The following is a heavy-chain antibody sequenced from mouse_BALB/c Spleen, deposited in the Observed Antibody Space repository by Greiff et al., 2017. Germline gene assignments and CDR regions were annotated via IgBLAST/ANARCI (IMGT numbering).Heavy chain of an antibody. Sequence: EVQLQESGGGLVQPGGSLKLSCAASGFTFSSYGMSWVRQTPDKRLELVATINSNGGSTYYPDSVKGRFTISRDNAKNTLYLQMSSLKSEDTAMYYCARARYYYGYDGYAMDYWGQGTSVTVSS. D-gene: IGHD2-2*01. CDR2: INSNGGST. CDR3: ARARYYYGYDGYAMDY. V-gene: IGHV5-6-3*01. J-gene: IGHJ4*01. CDR1: GFTFSSYG.